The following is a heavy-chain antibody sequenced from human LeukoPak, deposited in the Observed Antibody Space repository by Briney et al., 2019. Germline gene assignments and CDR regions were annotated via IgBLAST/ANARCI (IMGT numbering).Heavy chain of an antibody. CDR3: AREMGGYPFDY. V-gene: IGHV3-66*01. D-gene: IGHD5-12*01. Sequence: GGSLRLSCAASGFTVSSNYMSWVRQAPGKGLEWVSVIYSGGSTYYADSVKGRFTISRDNSKNTLYLQMNSLRAEDTAVYYCAREMGGYPFDYWGQGTLVTVSS. J-gene: IGHJ4*02. CDR1: GFTVSSNY. CDR2: IYSGGST.